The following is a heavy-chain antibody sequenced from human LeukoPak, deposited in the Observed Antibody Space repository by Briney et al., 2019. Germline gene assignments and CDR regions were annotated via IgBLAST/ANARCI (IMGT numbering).Heavy chain of an antibody. D-gene: IGHD3-3*01. J-gene: IGHJ6*03. CDR3: ARGNRLNDFWTPWYYMDV. Sequence: ASVKVSCKASGYTFTSYGISWVRQAPGQGLEWMGWISAYNGNTNYAQKLQGRVTMTTDTSTSTAYMELRSLRSDDTAVYYCARGNRLNDFWTPWYYMDVWGKGTTVTVSS. V-gene: IGHV1-18*01. CDR1: GYTFTSYG. CDR2: ISAYNGNT.